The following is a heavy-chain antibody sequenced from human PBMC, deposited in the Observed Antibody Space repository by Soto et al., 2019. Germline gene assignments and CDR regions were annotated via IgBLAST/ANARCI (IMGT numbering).Heavy chain of an antibody. Sequence: SVKVSCKASGGTFSSYTISWVRQAPGQGLEWMGRIIPILGIANYAQKFQGRVTITADKSTSTAYMELSSLRSEDTAVYYCAINQVVVAATTRLSHAFDIWGQGTMVTVSS. D-gene: IGHD2-15*01. V-gene: IGHV1-69*02. CDR2: IIPILGIA. J-gene: IGHJ3*02. CDR3: AINQVVVAATTRLSHAFDI. CDR1: GGTFSSYT.